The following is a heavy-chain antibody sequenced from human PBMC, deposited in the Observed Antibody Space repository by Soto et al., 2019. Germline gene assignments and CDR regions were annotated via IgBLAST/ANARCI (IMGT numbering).Heavy chain of an antibody. V-gene: IGHV4-59*01. Sequence: SETLSLTCTVSGGSISNYYWNWIRQPPGKALEWIGHIYYSGGTNYNPSLKSRVTISVDTSKNQFSLKLTSVTAADTAVYYCARDYDYSRMDVWGQGTTVTVSS. CDR3: ARDYDYSRMDV. CDR2: IYYSGGT. CDR1: GGSISNYY. D-gene: IGHD6-13*01. J-gene: IGHJ6*02.